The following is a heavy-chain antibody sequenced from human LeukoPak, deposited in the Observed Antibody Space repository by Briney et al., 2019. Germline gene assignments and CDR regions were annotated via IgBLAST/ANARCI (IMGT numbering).Heavy chain of an antibody. D-gene: IGHD7-27*01. V-gene: IGHV3-23*01. CDR2: ISGSGGST. Sequence: GGSLRLSCAASGFTFSSYAMSWVRQAPGKGLEWVSAISGSGGSTYYADSVKGRFTISRDNSKNTLYLQMNSLRAEDTAVYYCAHVLTGRDDAFDIWGQGTMVTVSS. CDR1: GFTFSSYA. CDR3: AHVLTGRDDAFDI. J-gene: IGHJ3*02.